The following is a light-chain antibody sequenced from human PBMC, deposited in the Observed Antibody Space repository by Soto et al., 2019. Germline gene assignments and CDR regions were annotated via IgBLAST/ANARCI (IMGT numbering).Light chain of an antibody. CDR3: QHYNSYSEA. Sequence: DIQMTQSPSTLSGSVGDRVTITCRASQTISSWLAWYQQKPGKAPKHLIYKASTLKSGVPSRFSGSGSGTEFTLTISSLQPDDFATYYCQHYNSYSEAFGQGTKVELK. J-gene: IGKJ1*01. CDR1: QTISSW. V-gene: IGKV1-5*03. CDR2: KAS.